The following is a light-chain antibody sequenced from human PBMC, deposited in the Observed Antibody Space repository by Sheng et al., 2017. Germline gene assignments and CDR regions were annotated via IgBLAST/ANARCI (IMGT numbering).Light chain of an antibody. J-gene: IGLJ3*02. CDR2: EVS. Sequence: QSALTQPPSASGSPGQSVTISCTGTSSDVGGYNYVSWYQQHPGKAPKLVIYEVSKRPSGVSNRFSGSKSGNTASLTISGLQAEDEADYYCCSYAGSSTAWVFGGGTKLTVL. CDR1: SSDVGGYNY. V-gene: IGLV2-23*02. CDR3: CSYAGSSTAWV.